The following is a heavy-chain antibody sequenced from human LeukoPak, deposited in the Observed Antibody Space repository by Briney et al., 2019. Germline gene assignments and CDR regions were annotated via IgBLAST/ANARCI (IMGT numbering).Heavy chain of an antibody. V-gene: IGHV3-23*01. CDR2: ISGSGGST. D-gene: IGHD3-10*01. CDR3: ARDRFLGSGWFDP. J-gene: IGHJ5*02. CDR1: GFTFSSYG. Sequence: PGGSLRLSCAASGFTFSSYGMSWVRQAPGKGLEWVSAISGSGGSTYYADSVKGRFTISRDDARNSLHLQMNSLSAEDTAVYYCARDRFLGSGWFDPWGQGTLVTVSS.